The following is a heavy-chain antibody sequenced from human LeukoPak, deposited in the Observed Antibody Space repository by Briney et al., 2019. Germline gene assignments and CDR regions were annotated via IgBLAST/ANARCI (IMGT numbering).Heavy chain of an antibody. Sequence: GGSLRLSCAASAFTFSAHWITWVRQAPGKGLEWVAKIKQDESEKHYVHSVRGRFTISRDNAINPLYLQMNSLRVEDTAVYFCARLYYVDGSGYRPVDHWGEGALVTVSS. CDR2: IKQDESEK. CDR1: AFTFSAHW. CDR3: ARLYYVDGSGYRPVDH. J-gene: IGHJ4*02. D-gene: IGHD3-22*01. V-gene: IGHV3-7*01.